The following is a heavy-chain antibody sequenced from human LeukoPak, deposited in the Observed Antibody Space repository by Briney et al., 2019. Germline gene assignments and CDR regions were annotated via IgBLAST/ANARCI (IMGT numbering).Heavy chain of an antibody. CDR3: ARDLKKPWELRFGTNYYGMDV. V-gene: IGHV3-7*05. CDR1: GFTFSTYW. Sequence: PGWSLRLSCAASGFTFSTYWMSWVRQAPGKGLEWVANINYDGSGKYYVDSVKGRFTISRDSAKNSLYLQMNSLRAEDTAVYYCARDLKKPWELRFGTNYYGMDVWGQGTTVTVSS. J-gene: IGHJ6*02. D-gene: IGHD1-26*01. CDR2: INYDGSGK.